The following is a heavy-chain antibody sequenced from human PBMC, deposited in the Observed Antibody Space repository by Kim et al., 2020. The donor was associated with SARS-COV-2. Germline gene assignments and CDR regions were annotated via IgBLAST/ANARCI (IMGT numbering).Heavy chain of an antibody. J-gene: IGHJ4*02. D-gene: IGHD6-13*01. V-gene: IGHV3-48*02. Sequence: SYADSVKGRFTISRDNAKNSLYLQMNSLRDEDTAVYYCAREIFSAAGQDYWGQGTLVTVSS. CDR3: AREIFSAAGQDY.